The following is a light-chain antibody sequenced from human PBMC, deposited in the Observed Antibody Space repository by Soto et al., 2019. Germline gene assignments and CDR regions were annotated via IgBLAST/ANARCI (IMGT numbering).Light chain of an antibody. Sequence: EIVMPQSSATMSVSPVEIVLLSCRASESVSSNLAWYQQKPGQAPRLLIYDASTRATGIPDRFSGGGSGTEFTLTIRSLQSEDFVVYYCQQYNSWPPITCGKGTRREIK. CDR3: QQYNSWPPIT. J-gene: IGKJ5*01. CDR2: DAS. V-gene: IGKV3-15*01. CDR1: ESVSSN.